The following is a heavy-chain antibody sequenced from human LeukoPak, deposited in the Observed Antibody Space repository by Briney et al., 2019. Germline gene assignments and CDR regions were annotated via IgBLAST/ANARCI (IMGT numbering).Heavy chain of an antibody. CDR2: INHSGST. Sequence: SETLSLTCAVYGGSFSGYYWSWIRQPPGKGLEWIGEINHSGSTNYNPSLKSRVTISVDTSKNQFSLKLSSVTAADTAVYYCARPSIVGATGAFDIWGQGTMVTVSS. J-gene: IGHJ3*02. CDR1: GGSFSGYY. CDR3: ARPSIVGATGAFDI. D-gene: IGHD1-26*01. V-gene: IGHV4-34*01.